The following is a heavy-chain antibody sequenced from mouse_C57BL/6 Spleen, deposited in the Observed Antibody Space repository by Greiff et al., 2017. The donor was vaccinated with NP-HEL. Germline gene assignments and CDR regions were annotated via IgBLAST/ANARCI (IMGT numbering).Heavy chain of an antibody. D-gene: IGHD2-4*01. J-gene: IGHJ2*01. CDR3: GGLDG. V-gene: IGHV1-50*01. CDR1: GYTFTSYW. Sequence: QVQLQQPGAELVKPGASVKLSCKASGYTFTSYWMQWVKQRPGQGLEWIGEIDPSDSYTSYNQKFKGKATLTVDTSSSTAYMQLSSLTSADSAVDYCGGLDGWGHVTTLSVSS. CDR2: IDPSDSYT.